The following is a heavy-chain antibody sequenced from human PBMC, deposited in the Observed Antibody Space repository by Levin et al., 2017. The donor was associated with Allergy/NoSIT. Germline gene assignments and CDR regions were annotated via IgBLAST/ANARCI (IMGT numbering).Heavy chain of an antibody. V-gene: IGHV3-7*01. J-gene: IGHJ4*02. CDR2: IRQDGSEK. CDR3: ARTPGRTRYFDY. CDR1: GFTFSNYW. Sequence: GGSLRLSCAASGFTFSNYWMNWVRQAPGKGLEWVANIRQDGSEKFYVDSVKGRFYISRDNAKNSLYLQMNSLRAEDTAVYYCARTPGRTRYFDYWGQGTLVTVSS. D-gene: IGHD1-14*01.